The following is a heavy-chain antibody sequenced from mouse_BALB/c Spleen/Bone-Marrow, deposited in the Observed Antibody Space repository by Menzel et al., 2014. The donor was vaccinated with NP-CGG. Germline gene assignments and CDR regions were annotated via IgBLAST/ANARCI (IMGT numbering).Heavy chain of an antibody. D-gene: IGHD2-4*01. CDR1: GYTFTNYW. CDR2: IYPGDNYT. Sequence: QVQLQQSGAELVRPGTSVKMSCKAAGYTFTNYWIGWVEQRPGHGLEWIGDIYPGDNYTNYNEKFKGKATLTADTSSSTAYMQLSSLTSEDSAIYYCTRGGYDYTWFAYWGQGTLVTVSA. J-gene: IGHJ3*01. CDR3: TRGGYDYTWFAY. V-gene: IGHV1-63*02.